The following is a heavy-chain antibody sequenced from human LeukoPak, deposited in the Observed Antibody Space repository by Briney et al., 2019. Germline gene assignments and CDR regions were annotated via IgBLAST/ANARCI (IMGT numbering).Heavy chain of an antibody. V-gene: IGHV3-9*01. CDR2: ITWNSGSI. Sequence: PGGSLRLSCAASGFTFDAYTMHWVRQAPGKGLEWVSGITWNSGSIGYADSVRGRFTISRDNAKNSLYLEMNSLRAEDTALYYCAKEDHFASWGQGTLVTVSS. CDR1: GFTFDAYT. CDR3: AKEDHFAS. J-gene: IGHJ4*02.